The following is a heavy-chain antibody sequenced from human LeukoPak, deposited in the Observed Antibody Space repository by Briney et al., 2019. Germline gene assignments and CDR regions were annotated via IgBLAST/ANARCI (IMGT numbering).Heavy chain of an antibody. Sequence: ASVKVSCKASGYTFTGYYMHWVRQAPGQGLEWMGWISAYNGNTNYAQKLQGRVTMTTDTSTSTAYMELRSLRSDDTAVYYCARVGYSYGYSSYYMDVWGKGTTVTVSS. CDR2: ISAYNGNT. J-gene: IGHJ6*03. CDR1: GYTFTGYY. CDR3: ARVGYSYGYSSYYMDV. V-gene: IGHV1-18*04. D-gene: IGHD5-18*01.